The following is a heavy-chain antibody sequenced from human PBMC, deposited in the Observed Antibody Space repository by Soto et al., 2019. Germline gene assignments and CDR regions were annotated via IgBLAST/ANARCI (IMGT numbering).Heavy chain of an antibody. D-gene: IGHD2-15*01. V-gene: IGHV4-59*08. CDR2: IYYSGST. CDR1: GGSISSYY. Sequence: SETLSLTCTVSGGSISSYYWSWIRQPPGKGLEWIGYIYYSGSTNYNPSLKSRVTISVDTSKNQFSLKLSSVTAADTAVYYCARHAAPIKNYFDYWGQGTLVTVSS. J-gene: IGHJ4*02. CDR3: ARHAAPIKNYFDY.